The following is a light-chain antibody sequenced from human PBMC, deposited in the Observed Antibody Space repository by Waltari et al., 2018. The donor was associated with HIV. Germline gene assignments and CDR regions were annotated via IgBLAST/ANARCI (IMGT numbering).Light chain of an antibody. CDR1: QSVSSN. V-gene: IGKV3-15*01. CDR3: QQYNNWPPWT. Sequence: IVMTKSTATMSVSPGDRATLPCRASQSVSSNLAWYQQKPGQAPRLLIYGASTRATGIPARFSGSGSGTEFTLTISSLQSEDFAVYYCQQYNNWPPWTFGQGTKVEIK. J-gene: IGKJ1*01. CDR2: GAS.